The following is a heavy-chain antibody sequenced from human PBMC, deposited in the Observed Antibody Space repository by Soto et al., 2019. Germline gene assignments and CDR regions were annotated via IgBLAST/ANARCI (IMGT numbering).Heavy chain of an antibody. CDR1: GGSISNGAYY. Sequence: SETLSLTCTVSGGSISNGAYYWSWIRQYPAKGLEWIVYMHYSGTTYYSPSFQGHVTISTDKSISTAYLQWSSLKASDTAMYYCARHNNPGIYDSSGYHPDHWGQGTLVTVSS. V-gene: IGHV4-31*01. CDR3: ARHNNPGIYDSSGYHPDH. J-gene: IGHJ4*01. CDR2: MHYSGTT. D-gene: IGHD3-22*01.